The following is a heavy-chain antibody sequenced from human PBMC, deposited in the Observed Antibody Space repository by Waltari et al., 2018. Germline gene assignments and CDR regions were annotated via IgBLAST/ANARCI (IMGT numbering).Heavy chain of an antibody. CDR1: GYTFTSYA. J-gene: IGHJ4*02. V-gene: IGHV7-4-1*02. D-gene: IGHD3-3*01. CDR2: ITTTTGNP. CDR3: AREADDFWSVPPDY. Sequence: QVQLVQSGSELKKPGASVKVSCKASGYTFTSYAMNWVRQAPGQGLEWLEWITTTTGNPTYAQGLTGRFVFSLDPSVRTEYLKISSLKAEDTAVYYCAREADDFWSVPPDYWGQGTLVTVSS.